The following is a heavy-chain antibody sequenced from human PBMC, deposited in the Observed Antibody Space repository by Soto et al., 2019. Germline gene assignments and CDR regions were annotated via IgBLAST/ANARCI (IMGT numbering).Heavy chain of an antibody. CDR3: ARDSRIAAAAYYYYGMDV. CDR1: GGTFSSYA. D-gene: IGHD6-13*01. Sequence: QVQLVQSGAEVKKPGSSVKVSCKASGGTFSSYAISWVRQAPGQGLEWMGGIIPIFGTANYAQKFQGRVTITADESTSTAYMELSSVRSEDTAVYYCARDSRIAAAAYYYYGMDVWGQGTTVTVSS. J-gene: IGHJ6*02. CDR2: IIPIFGTA. V-gene: IGHV1-69*12.